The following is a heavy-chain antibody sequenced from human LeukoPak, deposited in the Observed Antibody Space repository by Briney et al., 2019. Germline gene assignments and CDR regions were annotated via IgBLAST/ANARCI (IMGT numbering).Heavy chain of an antibody. V-gene: IGHV4-59*01. J-gene: IGHJ5*02. Sequence: SETLSLTCTVSGGSISSYYWNWIRQPPGRGLEWIGYIYYSGSTNYNPSLKSRVTISVDTSKNQFSLKLSSVTAADTAVYYCARGDTSGSNWLDPWGQGTLVTVSS. CDR3: ARGDTSGSNWLDP. CDR1: GGSISSYY. CDR2: IYYSGST. D-gene: IGHD3-22*01.